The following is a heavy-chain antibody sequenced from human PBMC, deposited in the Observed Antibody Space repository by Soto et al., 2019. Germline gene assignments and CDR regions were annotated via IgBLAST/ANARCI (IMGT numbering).Heavy chain of an antibody. CDR1: GFTFSSYA. CDR2: ITGSGAGS. V-gene: IGHV3-23*01. Sequence: EVQLLESGGGWLQPGGSLRLSCAASGFTFSSYAMNWVRQAPGKGLEWVSGITGSGAGSYYSDSVKGRFTSSRDNSKNTLYLQMNRLRAEDTAVYYCAKTYSNSWPNDWFDPWGQGTLVTVSS. D-gene: IGHD6-13*01. J-gene: IGHJ5*02. CDR3: AKTYSNSWPNDWFDP.